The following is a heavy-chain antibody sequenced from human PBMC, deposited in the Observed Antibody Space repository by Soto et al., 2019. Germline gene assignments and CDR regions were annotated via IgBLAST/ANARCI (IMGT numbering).Heavy chain of an antibody. Sequence: SETLSLTCAVSGGSISSSNWWSWVRQPPGKGLEWIGEIYHSGSTNYNPSLKSRVTISVDKSKNQFSLKLSSVTAADTAVYYCARDVVYYGSGSYPHYFDDSGQGTLVTVSS. CDR3: ARDVVYYGSGSYPHYFDD. CDR1: GGSISSSNW. CDR2: IYHSGST. J-gene: IGHJ4*02. V-gene: IGHV4-4*02. D-gene: IGHD3-10*01.